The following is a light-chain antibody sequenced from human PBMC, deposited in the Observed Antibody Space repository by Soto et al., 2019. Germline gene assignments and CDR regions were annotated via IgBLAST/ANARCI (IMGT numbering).Light chain of an antibody. CDR3: QQYGDSPLT. J-gene: IGKJ4*01. CDR1: QSVSNNY. V-gene: IGKV3-20*01. CDR2: GVS. Sequence: EIVWTQSPGTLSLSPGERATLSCRTSQSVSNNYLAWYQQKPGQAPRLLIYGVSSRATGIPDRFSGSGAGTDFTLTISRLEPEDFAVYYCQQYGDSPLTFGGGTKVDIK.